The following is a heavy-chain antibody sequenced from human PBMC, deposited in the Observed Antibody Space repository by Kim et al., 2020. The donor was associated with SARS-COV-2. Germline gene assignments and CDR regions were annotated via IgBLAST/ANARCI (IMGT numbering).Heavy chain of an antibody. V-gene: IGHV1-18*01. CDR1: GYTFTSYG. J-gene: IGHJ6*02. D-gene: IGHD2-2*01. CDR3: ARLGYCSSTSCPQPDDYYYYGMDV. Sequence: ASVKVSCKASGYTFTSYGISWVRQAPGQGLEWMGWISAYNGNTNYAQKLQGRVTMTTDTSTSTAYMELRSLRSDDTAVYYCARLGYCSSTSCPQPDDYYYYGMDVWGQGTTVTVSS. CDR2: ISAYNGNT.